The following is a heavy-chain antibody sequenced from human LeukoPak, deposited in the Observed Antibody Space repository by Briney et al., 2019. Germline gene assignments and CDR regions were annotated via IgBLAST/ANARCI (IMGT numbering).Heavy chain of an antibody. V-gene: IGHV3-23*01. D-gene: IGHD3-22*01. CDR1: GFTFSSYA. CDR3: AKLTSYDSSGYYLF. Sequence: PGGSLRLSCAASGFTFSSYAMSWVRQAPGKGLEWVSTISGSGSSTYYADSVKGRFTISRDNSKNTLYLQMNSLRAEDTAVYYCAKLTSYDSSGYYLFWGQGTLVTVSS. CDR2: ISGSGSST. J-gene: IGHJ4*02.